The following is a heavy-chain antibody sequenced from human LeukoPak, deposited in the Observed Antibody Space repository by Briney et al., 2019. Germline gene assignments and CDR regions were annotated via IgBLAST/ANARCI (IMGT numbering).Heavy chain of an antibody. CDR3: TRDSYYDSSGLEDDYYYYMDV. Sequence: GGSLRLSCTASGFTFGDYAMSWFRQAPGKGLEWVGFIRSKAYGGTTEYAASVKGRFTISRDDSKSIAYLQMNSLKTEDTAVYYCTRDSYYDSSGLEDDYYYYMDVWGKGTTVTVSS. CDR1: GFTFGDYA. J-gene: IGHJ6*03. V-gene: IGHV3-49*03. D-gene: IGHD3-22*01. CDR2: IRSKAYGGTT.